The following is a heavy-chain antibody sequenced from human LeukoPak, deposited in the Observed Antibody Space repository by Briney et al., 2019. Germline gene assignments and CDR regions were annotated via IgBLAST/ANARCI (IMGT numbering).Heavy chain of an antibody. J-gene: IGHJ3*01. CDR3: ARGLSGHYAFDV. Sequence: PGGSLRLSCAASGFTFSDYWVHWVRQPPGKGLVWVSRINSGGSSTSYADSVKGRFTIPRDDAKNTLYLQMNSLRAEDTAVYYCARGLSGHYAFDVWGRGTMVTVS. D-gene: IGHD1-26*01. CDR1: GFTFSDYW. CDR2: INSGGSST. V-gene: IGHV3-74*01.